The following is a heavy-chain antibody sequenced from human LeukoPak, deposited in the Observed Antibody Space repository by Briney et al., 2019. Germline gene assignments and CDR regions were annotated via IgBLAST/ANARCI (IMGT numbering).Heavy chain of an antibody. D-gene: IGHD5-18*01. CDR1: GLTFSSYA. J-gene: IGHJ4*02. Sequence: GGSLRLSCAASGLTFSSYAMSWVRQAPGKGLEWVSAISGSGGSTYYADSVEGRFTISRDNSKNTLYLQMNSLRAEDTAVYYCAKLLHPGYSYGYPVYWGQGTLVTVSS. V-gene: IGHV3-23*01. CDR2: ISGSGGST. CDR3: AKLLHPGYSYGYPVY.